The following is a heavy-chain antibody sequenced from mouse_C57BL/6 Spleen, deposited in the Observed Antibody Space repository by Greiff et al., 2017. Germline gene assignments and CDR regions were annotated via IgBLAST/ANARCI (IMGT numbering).Heavy chain of an antibody. Sequence: QVQLQQPGAELVKPGASVKLSCKASGYTFTSYWMHWVKQRPGQGLEWIGMIHPNSGSTNYNEKFKSKDTLTVDKSSSTAYMQLSSLTSEDSAVYYCAREGNYYGSSWAYWGQGTLVTVSA. CDR2: IHPNSGST. J-gene: IGHJ3*01. CDR3: AREGNYYGSSWAY. D-gene: IGHD1-1*01. CDR1: GYTFTSYW. V-gene: IGHV1-64*01.